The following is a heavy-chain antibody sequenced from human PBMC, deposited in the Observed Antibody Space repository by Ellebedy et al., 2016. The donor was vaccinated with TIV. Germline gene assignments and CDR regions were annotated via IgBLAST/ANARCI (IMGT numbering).Heavy chain of an antibody. V-gene: IGHV4-34*01. CDR1: GGSFSGYY. Sequence: SETLSLTXGVYGGSFSGYYWSWIRQPPGKGLEWIGEINHSGTTNYSPSLKSRVTISVDTSKNQFSLKLSSVTAADTAVYYCARLNERWFDDYWGQGTRVTVSS. D-gene: IGHD3-10*01. CDR2: INHSGTT. CDR3: ARLNERWFDDY. J-gene: IGHJ4*02.